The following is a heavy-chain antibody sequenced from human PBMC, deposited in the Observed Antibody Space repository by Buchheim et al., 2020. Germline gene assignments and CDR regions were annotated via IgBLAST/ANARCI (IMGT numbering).Heavy chain of an antibody. CDR1: GFTFSSYG. CDR3: AKGGIAVTGYWFDP. Sequence: QVQLVESGEGVVQPGRSLRLSCAASGFTFSSYGMHWVRQAPGKGLEWVAVISYDGSNKYYADSVKGRFTISRDNSKNTLYLQMNSLRDEDTAIYYCAKGGIAVTGYWFDPWGQGTL. D-gene: IGHD6-19*01. J-gene: IGHJ5*02. CDR2: ISYDGSNK. V-gene: IGHV3-30*18.